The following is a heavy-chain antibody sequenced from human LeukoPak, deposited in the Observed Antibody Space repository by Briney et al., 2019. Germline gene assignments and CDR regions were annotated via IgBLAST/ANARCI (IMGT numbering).Heavy chain of an antibody. CDR1: GFTFSNFW. D-gene: IGHD2-15*01. CDR2: ISWNSGSI. CDR3: VLGGYFDY. Sequence: GESLRLSCTASGFTFSNFWMGWVRQAPGKGLEWVSGISWNSGSIGYADSVKGRFTISRDNAKNSLYLQMNSLRDEDTAVYYCVLGGYFDYWGQGTLVTVSS. J-gene: IGHJ4*02. V-gene: IGHV3-48*02.